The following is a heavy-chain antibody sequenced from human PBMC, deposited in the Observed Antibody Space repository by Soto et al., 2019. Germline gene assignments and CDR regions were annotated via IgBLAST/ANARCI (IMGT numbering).Heavy chain of an antibody. V-gene: IGHV1-18*01. CDR1: GYTFTSYG. Sequence: QVKLVQSGAEVKKPGASVKVSCKASGYTFTSYGISWVRQAPGQGLEWMGWIRPYNGNTNYAQKLQGRVTMTTDTSTGTAYMELRGLRSDDTAVYYCARDAPPEDYWGQGTLVTVSS. CDR3: ARDAPPEDY. J-gene: IGHJ4*02. CDR2: IRPYNGNT.